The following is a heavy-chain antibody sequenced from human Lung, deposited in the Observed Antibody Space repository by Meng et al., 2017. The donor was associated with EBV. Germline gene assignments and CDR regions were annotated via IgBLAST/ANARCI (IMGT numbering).Heavy chain of an antibody. CDR3: VSPHSSGWSLPFDY. J-gene: IGHJ4*02. V-gene: IGHV3-30*14. Sequence: QVQLVGSGGGVVQSGRSLRLSCAASGFTFSTYSIHWVRQAPGKGLEWVAGISYDGSNKYYADSVKGRFTISRDNSKNTLYLQMNTLRAEDTAVYYCVSPHSSGWSLPFDYWGQGTLVTVSS. CDR2: ISYDGSNK. D-gene: IGHD6-19*01. CDR1: GFTFSTYS.